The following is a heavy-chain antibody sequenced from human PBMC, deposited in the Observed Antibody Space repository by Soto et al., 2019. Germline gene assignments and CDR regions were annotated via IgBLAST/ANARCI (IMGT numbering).Heavy chain of an antibody. V-gene: IGHV1-18*01. J-gene: IGHJ5*02. Sequence: ASVKVSCKASGYTFTSYGISWVRQAPGQGLEWMGWISAYNGNTNYAQKLQGRVTMTTDTATSTAYMELRSLRSDDTAVYYCARAKGQQWLVGANWLDPWGQGTLVTVSS. CDR3: ARAKGQQWLVGANWLDP. D-gene: IGHD6-19*01. CDR1: GYTFTSYG. CDR2: ISAYNGNT.